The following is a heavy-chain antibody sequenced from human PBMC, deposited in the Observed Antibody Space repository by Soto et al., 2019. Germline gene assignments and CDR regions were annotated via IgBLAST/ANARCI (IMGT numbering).Heavy chain of an antibody. J-gene: IGHJ6*02. CDR1: GYTFTNYG. CDR2: VSAYNGYT. CDR3: ARGLLRGKGGMDV. D-gene: IGHD3-16*01. V-gene: IGHV1-18*01. Sequence: ASVKVSCKASGYTFTNYGISWVRQAPGQGPDWMGWVSAYNGYTDYAQKFQGRVTVTTDASTSTAYMELRSLRSDDTAVYYCARGLLRGKGGMDVWGQGTMVTVSS.